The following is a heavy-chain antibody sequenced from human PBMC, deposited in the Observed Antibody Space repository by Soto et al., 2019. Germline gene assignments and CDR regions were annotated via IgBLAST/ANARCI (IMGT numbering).Heavy chain of an antibody. CDR1: GYTFTSYY. J-gene: IGHJ4*02. Sequence: ASVKVSCKASGYTFTSYYMHWVRQAPGQGLEWMGIINPSGGSTSYAQKFQGRVTMTRDTSTSTVYMELSSLRSEDTAVYYCARDLFYYGSGSHHNYFAYWAQGSLDTVSS. CDR3: ARDLFYYGSGSHHNYFAY. D-gene: IGHD3-10*01. V-gene: IGHV1-46*01. CDR2: INPSGGST.